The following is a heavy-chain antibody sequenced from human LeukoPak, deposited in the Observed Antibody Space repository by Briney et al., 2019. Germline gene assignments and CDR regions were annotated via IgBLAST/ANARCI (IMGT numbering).Heavy chain of an antibody. J-gene: IGHJ6*03. CDR2: IRSKANSYAT. CDR3: TSHPAFQTRSSYYYYYMDV. CDR1: GFTFSGSA. V-gene: IGHV3-73*01. Sequence: QAGGSLRLSCAASGFTFSGSAMHWVRQASGKGLEWVGRIRSKANSYATAYAASVKGRFTISRDDSKNTAYLQMNSLKTEDTAVYYCTSHPAFQTRSSYYYYYMDVWGKGTTVTVSS. D-gene: IGHD2/OR15-2a*01.